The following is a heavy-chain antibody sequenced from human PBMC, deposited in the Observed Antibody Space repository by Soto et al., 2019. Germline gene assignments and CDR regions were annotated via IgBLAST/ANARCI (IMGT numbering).Heavy chain of an antibody. CDR3: ARGRCGSGWSFDY. Sequence: EVQLVESGGGLVQPGGSLRLSCASSGFTVSSNYMSWVRQAPGKGLEWVSVIYSGGSYYYADPVKVRFTISRHKSKNTLYLQMNSLRAEDTAVYYCARGRCGSGWSFDYWGQGTLVTASS. CDR2: IYSGGSY. CDR1: GFTVSSNY. J-gene: IGHJ4*02. D-gene: IGHD6-19*01. V-gene: IGHV3-53*04.